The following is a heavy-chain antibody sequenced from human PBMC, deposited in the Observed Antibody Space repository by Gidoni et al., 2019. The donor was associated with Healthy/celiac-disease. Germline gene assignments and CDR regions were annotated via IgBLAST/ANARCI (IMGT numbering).Heavy chain of an antibody. Sequence: EVQLVESGGGLVKPGGSLRLSCAASGFTFSSYSMNWVRQAPGKGLEWVSSISSSSSYIYYADSVKGRFTISRDNAKNSLYLQMNSLRAEDTAVYYCARDGRGSSLMTFDYWGQGTLVTVSS. CDR3: ARDGRGSSLMTFDY. D-gene: IGHD6-6*01. CDR1: GFTFSSYS. CDR2: ISSSSSYI. V-gene: IGHV3-21*01. J-gene: IGHJ4*02.